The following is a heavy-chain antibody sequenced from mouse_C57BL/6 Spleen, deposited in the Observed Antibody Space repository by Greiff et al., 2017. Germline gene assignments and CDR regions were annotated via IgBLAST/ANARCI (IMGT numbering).Heavy chain of an antibody. J-gene: IGHJ2*01. Sequence: QVQLQQPGAELMRPGASVKLSCKASGYTFTSYWMQWVKQRPVQGLEWIGNIDPGDGDTHYNEKFKGKATLTVDKSSSTAYMQLSSLTSEDAAVYYCGRGGREGYFDYWGQGTTLTVSS. CDR3: GRGGREGYFDY. CDR2: IDPGDGDT. CDR1: GYTFTSYW. V-gene: IGHV1-52*01.